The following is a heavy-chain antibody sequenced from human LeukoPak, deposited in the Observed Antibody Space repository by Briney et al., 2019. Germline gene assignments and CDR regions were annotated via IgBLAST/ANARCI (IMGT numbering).Heavy chain of an antibody. D-gene: IGHD3-3*01. CDR3: ARAYYDFWSGYYGEPYYFDY. CDR1: GFTFSSYW. Sequence: GGSLRLSCAASGFTFSSYWMHWVRQAPGKGLVWVSRINSDGSSTSYADSVKGRFTISGDNAKNTLYLQMNSLRAEDTAVYYCARAYYDFWSGYYGEPYYFDYWGQGTLVTVSS. V-gene: IGHV3-74*01. J-gene: IGHJ4*02. CDR2: INSDGSST.